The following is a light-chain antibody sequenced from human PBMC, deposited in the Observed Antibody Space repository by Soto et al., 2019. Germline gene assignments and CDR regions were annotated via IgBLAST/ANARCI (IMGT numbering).Light chain of an antibody. CDR1: QSIGSN. CDR3: QQYGSSGT. V-gene: IGKV3-15*01. Sequence: EIVMTQSPATLSVSPGERATLSCRASQSIGSNLAWYQQKPGQAPRLVIYASSIRASDFPARFSGSGSGTDFTLTISRLEPEDFAVYYCQQYGSSGTFGQGTKVDIK. J-gene: IGKJ1*01. CDR2: ASS.